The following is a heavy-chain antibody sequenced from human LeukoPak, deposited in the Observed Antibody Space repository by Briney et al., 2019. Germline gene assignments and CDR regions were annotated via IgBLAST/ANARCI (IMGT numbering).Heavy chain of an antibody. CDR1: SGSPSSSSYY. D-gene: IGHD6-6*01. CDR3: ARHDGHSSSFNWFDP. Sequence: PSETLSLTCTVSSGSPSSSSYYWARIRQPPGERLEWIGSWYHGGTYYNPSLESRVSLSVDASKNPLSLRLGSVTAADTAMYFCARHDGHSSSFNWFDPWGQGTLVTVSS. V-gene: IGHV4-39*01. J-gene: IGHJ5*02. CDR2: WYHGGT.